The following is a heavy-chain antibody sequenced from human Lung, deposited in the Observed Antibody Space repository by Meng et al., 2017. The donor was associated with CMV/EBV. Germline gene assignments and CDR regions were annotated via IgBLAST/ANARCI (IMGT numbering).Heavy chain of an antibody. CDR3: ARHEVYGGNPLIDF. Sequence: GEXXKISCKGSGYSFTSYWIGWVRQMPGKGLEWMGIIYPGDSDTRYSPSFQGQVTISADKSISTAYLQWSSLKASDTAMYYCARHEVYGGNPLIDFLGQGXTVTVSS. J-gene: IGHJ6*02. CDR2: IYPGDSDT. D-gene: IGHD4-23*01. CDR1: GYSFTSYW. V-gene: IGHV5-51*01.